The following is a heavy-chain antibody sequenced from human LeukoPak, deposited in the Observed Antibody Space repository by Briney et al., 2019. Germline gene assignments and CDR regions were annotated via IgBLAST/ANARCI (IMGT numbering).Heavy chain of an antibody. J-gene: IGHJ4*02. CDR3: ARDGYNSHFFDY. Sequence: SETLSLTCTVSGGSISSYYRNWIRQSPGKGLEWFGYIYYSGSTNYNPSLKSRVTISVDTSKNQFSLKLSSVTAADTAVYYCARDGYNSHFFDYWGQGTLVTVSS. CDR1: GGSISSYY. V-gene: IGHV4-59*01. D-gene: IGHD5-24*01. CDR2: IYYSGST.